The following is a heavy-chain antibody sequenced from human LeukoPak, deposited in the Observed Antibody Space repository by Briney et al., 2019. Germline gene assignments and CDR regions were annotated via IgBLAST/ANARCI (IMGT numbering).Heavy chain of an antibody. V-gene: IGHV1-2*02. CDR1: GYTFTGYY. CDR3: ARASYDGSQGEYNWFDP. J-gene: IGHJ5*02. Sequence: GASVKVSCKASGYTFTGYYMHWVRQAPGQGLEWMGWINPNSGGTNYAQKFQGRVTMTRDTSISTAYMELSRLRSDDTAVYYCARASYDGSQGEYNWFDPWGQGTLVTVSS. CDR2: INPNSGGT. D-gene: IGHD4-23*01.